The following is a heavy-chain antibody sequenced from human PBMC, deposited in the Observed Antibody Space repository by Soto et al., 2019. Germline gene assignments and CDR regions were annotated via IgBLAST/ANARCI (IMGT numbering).Heavy chain of an antibody. V-gene: IGHV4-31*03. J-gene: IGHJ5*02. CDR1: GGSISSGGYY. D-gene: IGHD3-3*01. Sequence: PSETLSLTCTVSGGSISSGGYYWSWIRQHPGKGLEWIGYIYYSGSTYYNPSLKSRVTISVDTSKNQFSLKLSSVTAADTAVYYCARAPTIFGVVIITGWFDPWGQGTLVTVSS. CDR2: IYYSGST. CDR3: ARAPTIFGVVIITGWFDP.